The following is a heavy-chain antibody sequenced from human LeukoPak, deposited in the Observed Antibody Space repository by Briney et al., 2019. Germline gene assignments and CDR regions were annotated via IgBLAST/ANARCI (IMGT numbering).Heavy chain of an antibody. D-gene: IGHD2-15*01. Sequence: SETLPLTCAGCGGSFIRYYWGWIRQPPGKGLEWIGEINHSGSTNYNPSFKSRVTISVDTSKNQFSLKLSSVTATDTAVYYCARGPRILWGQGTLVTVSS. V-gene: IGHV4-34*01. CDR1: GGSFIRYY. CDR3: ARGPRIL. J-gene: IGHJ4*02. CDR2: INHSGST.